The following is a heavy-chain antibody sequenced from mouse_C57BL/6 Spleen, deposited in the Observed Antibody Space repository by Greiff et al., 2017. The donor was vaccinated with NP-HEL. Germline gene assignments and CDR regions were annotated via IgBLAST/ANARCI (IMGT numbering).Heavy chain of an antibody. J-gene: IGHJ2*01. CDR3: ARRNYYGSSNY. D-gene: IGHD1-1*01. CDR2: LYPRDGST. V-gene: IGHV1-85*01. Sequence: QVQLQQSGPELVKPGASVKLSCKASGYTFTSYDLNWVKQRPGQGREWIGWLYPRDGSTQSNERFTGKATLPVDTSSSTAYMDLHSLTSEDSAVYFCARRNYYGSSNYWGEGTTLTVSS. CDR1: GYTFTSYD.